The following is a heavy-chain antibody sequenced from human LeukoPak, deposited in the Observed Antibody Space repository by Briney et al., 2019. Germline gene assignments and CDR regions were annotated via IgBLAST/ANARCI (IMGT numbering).Heavy chain of an antibody. CDR3: ARAGGYASSWAY. CDR1: GFTFSSYW. CDR2: IKQDGSEK. Sequence: GGSLRLSFAASGFTFSSYWMSLVRQAPGKGLEWVANIKQDGSEKNYVDSVKGRFTLSRDNANNSLDLQMNSLRGEDTAVYYCARAGGYASSWAYWGQGTLVTVSS. D-gene: IGHD5-12*01. J-gene: IGHJ4*02. V-gene: IGHV3-7*01.